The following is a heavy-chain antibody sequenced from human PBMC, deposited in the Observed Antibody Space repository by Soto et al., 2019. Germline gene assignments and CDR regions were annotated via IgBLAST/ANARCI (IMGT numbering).Heavy chain of an antibody. CDR3: AKDRLSSGYRSPPDY. CDR1: GITFSSYD. J-gene: IGHJ4*02. Sequence: PGGSLRLSCAASGITFSSYDMSWVRQAPGKGLEWVSGISGSGGSTYYADSVKGRFTISRDNSKNTLYLQMNSLRAEDTAVYYCAKDRLSSGYRSPPDYWGQGTLVTVSS. CDR2: ISGSGGST. V-gene: IGHV3-23*01. D-gene: IGHD3-22*01.